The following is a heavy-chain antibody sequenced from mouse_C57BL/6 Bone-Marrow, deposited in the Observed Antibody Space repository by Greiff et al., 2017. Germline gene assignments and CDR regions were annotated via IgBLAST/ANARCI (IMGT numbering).Heavy chain of an antibody. V-gene: IGHV1-69*01. CDR3: ARWGAGPAC. CDR1: GYTFTSYW. D-gene: IGHD3-1*01. J-gene: IGHJ3*01. CDR2: IDPSDSDT. Sequence: QVQLQQPGAELVMPGASVKLSCKASGYTFTSYWMHWVKQRPGQGLEWIGEIDPSDSDTNYNQRFKGKSTLTVDTSSSTAYMQLSSLTSEDSAVYYCARWGAGPACRGQTTLVTVSA.